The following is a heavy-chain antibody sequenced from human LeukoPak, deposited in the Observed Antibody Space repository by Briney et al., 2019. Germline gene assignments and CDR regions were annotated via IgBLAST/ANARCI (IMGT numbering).Heavy chain of an antibody. V-gene: IGHV4-34*01. CDR1: GGSFSGYY. CDR3: ARGKRELRLRYYYYYMDV. J-gene: IGHJ6*03. CDR2: INHSGST. Sequence: SETLSLTCAVYGGSFSGYYWSWIRQPPGKGLEWIGEINHSGSTNYNPSLKRRGTISVDTSKNQFSLKLSSVTAADTAVYYCARGKRELRLRYYYYYMDVWGKGTTVTVSS. D-gene: IGHD1-7*01.